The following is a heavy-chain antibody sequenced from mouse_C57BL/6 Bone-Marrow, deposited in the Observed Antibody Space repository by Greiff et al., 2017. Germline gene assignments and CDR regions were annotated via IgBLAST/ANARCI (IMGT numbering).Heavy chain of an antibody. D-gene: IGHD1-1*01. J-gene: IGHJ2*01. CDR3: ARGKRNISLREDYFDY. Sequence: QVQLQQPGAELVKPGASVKLSCKASGYTFTSYWMHWVKQRPGQGLEWIGMIHPNSGSTNYNEKFKSKATLTVDKSSSTAYMQLSSLTSEDSAVXYCARGKRNISLREDYFDYWGQGTTLTVSS. CDR1: GYTFTSYW. V-gene: IGHV1-64*01. CDR2: IHPNSGST.